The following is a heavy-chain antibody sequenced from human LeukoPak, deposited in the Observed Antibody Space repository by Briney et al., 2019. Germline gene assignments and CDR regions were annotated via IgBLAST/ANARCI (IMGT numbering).Heavy chain of an antibody. D-gene: IGHD5-24*01. CDR2: IIPIFGTA. CDR1: GGTFSRYA. Sequence: SVKVSCKASGGTFSRYAISWVRQAPGQGLEWMGGIIPIFGTANYAQKFQGRVTITADESTGTAYMELSSLRSEDTAVYYCAREMAANEFDYWGQGTLVTVSS. V-gene: IGHV1-69*13. CDR3: AREMAANEFDY. J-gene: IGHJ4*02.